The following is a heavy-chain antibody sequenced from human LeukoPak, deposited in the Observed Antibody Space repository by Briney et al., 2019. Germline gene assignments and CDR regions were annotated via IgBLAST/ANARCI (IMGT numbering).Heavy chain of an antibody. CDR3: ARGNPTVTPCDAFDI. CDR2: IIPILGTA. J-gene: IGHJ3*02. D-gene: IGHD4-17*01. V-gene: IGHV1-69*13. CDR1: GGTFSSYA. Sequence: SVKLSCKASGGTFSSYAISWVRQAPGQGLEWMGGIIPILGTANYAQKFQGRVTITADESTSTAYMELSSLRSEDTAVYYCARGNPTVTPCDAFDIWGEGTIVTVSA.